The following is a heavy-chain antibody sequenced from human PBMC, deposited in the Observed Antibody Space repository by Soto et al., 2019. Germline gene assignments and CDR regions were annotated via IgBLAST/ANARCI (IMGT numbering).Heavy chain of an antibody. Sequence: QVPLVQSGAEVRKPGSSVKVSCKASGGTFSRHAISWVRQAPGQGLEWMGGIIPIFGTANHAQKFQGRVTIIADESTSTVYMELSSLRSEDTATYYCARGWGYDSNDYYYAYWGQGTLVIVSS. J-gene: IGHJ4*02. CDR3: ARGWGYDSNDYYYAY. D-gene: IGHD3-22*01. CDR2: IIPIFGTA. V-gene: IGHV1-69*01. CDR1: GGTFSRHA.